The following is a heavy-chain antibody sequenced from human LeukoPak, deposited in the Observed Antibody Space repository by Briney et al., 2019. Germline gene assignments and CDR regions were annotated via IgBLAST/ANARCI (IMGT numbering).Heavy chain of an antibody. CDR3: ARGRTGYCSSTSCYTRNWFDP. V-gene: IGHV4-39*07. J-gene: IGHJ5*02. D-gene: IGHD2-2*02. CDR2: INHSGST. Sequence: PSETLSLTCTVSGGSVSSGNYYWSWIRQPPGKGLEWIGEINHSGSTNYNPSLKSRVTISVDTSKNQFSLKLSSVTAADTAVYYCARGRTGYCSSTSCYTRNWFDPWGQGTLVTVSS. CDR1: GGSVSSGNYY.